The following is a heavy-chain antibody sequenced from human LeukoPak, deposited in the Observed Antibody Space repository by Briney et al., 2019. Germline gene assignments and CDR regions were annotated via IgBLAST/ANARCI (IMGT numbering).Heavy chain of an antibody. Sequence: KASETLSLTCTVSGGSISSSSDYWGWIRQAPGKGLEWIGSIYSSGSTYYNPSLRSRVTISVDTSKNQFSLKLTSVTAADTAVYYCAKCGDYSGYDGLWGQGTLVTVPS. J-gene: IGHJ4*02. D-gene: IGHD5-12*01. V-gene: IGHV4-39*01. CDR3: AKCGDYSGYDGL. CDR1: GGSISSSSDY. CDR2: IYSSGST.